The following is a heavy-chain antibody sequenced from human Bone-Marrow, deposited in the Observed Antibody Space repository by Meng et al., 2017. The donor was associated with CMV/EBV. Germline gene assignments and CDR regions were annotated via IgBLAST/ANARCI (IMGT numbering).Heavy chain of an antibody. J-gene: IGHJ4*02. Sequence: SCAACGFTVRSNYMSWVRQAPGKGLEWVSVIYSGDNTYYTDSVKGRFTISRDNSKNTLYLQMNSLRAEDTAVYYCARGEKGNPKFDYWGQGTLVTVSS. CDR2: IYSGDNT. CDR1: GFTVRSNY. V-gene: IGHV3-53*01. CDR3: ARGEKGNPKFDY. D-gene: IGHD1-14*01.